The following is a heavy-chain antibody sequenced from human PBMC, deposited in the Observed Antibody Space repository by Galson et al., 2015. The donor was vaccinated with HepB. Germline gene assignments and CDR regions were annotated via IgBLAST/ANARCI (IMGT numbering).Heavy chain of an antibody. CDR3: EPMTTVRKTDY. D-gene: IGHD4-17*01. J-gene: IGHJ4*02. CDR1: GFTFSSYA. V-gene: IGHV3-30-3*01. CDR2: ISYDGSNK. Sequence: SLRLSCAASGFTFSSYAMHWVRQAPGKGLEWVAVISYDGSNKYYADSVKGRLTISRDNSKNTLYLQMNSLRAEDTAVYYCEPMTTVRKTDYWGQGTLVTVSS.